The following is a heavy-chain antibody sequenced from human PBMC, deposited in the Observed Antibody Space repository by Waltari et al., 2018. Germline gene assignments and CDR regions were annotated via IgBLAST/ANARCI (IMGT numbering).Heavy chain of an antibody. V-gene: IGHV1-2*02. Sequence: QVQLVLSGAEVKKPGASVKVSCKASGYTFTGYYMHWVRQAPGQGLEWMGWINPNSGGTNYAQKFQGRVTMTRDTSISTAYMELSRLRSDDTAVYYCARALYDYIWGSYYDAFDIWGQGTMVTVSS. CDR1: GYTFTGYY. D-gene: IGHD3-16*01. J-gene: IGHJ3*02. CDR3: ARALYDYIWGSYYDAFDI. CDR2: INPNSGGT.